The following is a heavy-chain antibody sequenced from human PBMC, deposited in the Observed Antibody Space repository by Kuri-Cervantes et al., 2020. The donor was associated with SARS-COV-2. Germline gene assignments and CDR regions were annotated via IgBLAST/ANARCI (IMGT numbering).Heavy chain of an antibody. D-gene: IGHD2-15*01. CDR1: GFTVSSNY. J-gene: IGHJ6*03. CDR2: TSSGSTYI. CDR3: ARAGGSGGTSNYYYYMDV. Sequence: ETLSLTCAASGFTVSSNYMSWVRQAPGKGLEWVSCTSSGSTYIYYVDSVKGRFTISRDNAKNSLYLQMNSLRAEDTAVYYCARAGGSGGTSNYYYYMDVWGKGTTVTVSS. V-gene: IGHV3-21*01.